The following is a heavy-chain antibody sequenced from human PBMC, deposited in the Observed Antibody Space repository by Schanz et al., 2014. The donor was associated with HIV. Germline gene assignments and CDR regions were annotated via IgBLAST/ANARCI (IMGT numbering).Heavy chain of an antibody. CDR3: AREVVEYYSSGYFDY. J-gene: IGHJ4*02. V-gene: IGHV3-23*03. CDR2: K. CDR1: GFTFSSDA. D-gene: IGHD3-22*01. Sequence: EVQLLESGGGLVQPGGSLRLSCTASGFTFSSDAMSWVRQAPGTGLEWVAVKYYADSVKGRFTISRDNSKNTLYLQMNSLRAEDTAVYYCAREVVEYYSSGYFDYWGQGTLVTVSS.